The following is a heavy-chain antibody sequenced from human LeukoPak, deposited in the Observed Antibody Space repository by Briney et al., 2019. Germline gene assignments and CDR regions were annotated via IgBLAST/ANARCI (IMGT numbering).Heavy chain of an antibody. J-gene: IGHJ4*02. CDR2: IKQDGSAK. D-gene: IGHD5-12*01. V-gene: IGHV3-7*01. CDR3: ARYTGYHFDY. CDR1: GFTFSSYW. Sequence: GGSLRLSCAASGFTFSSYWMSWVRQAPGKGLEWVAKIKQDGSAKYYVDSVKGRFTISRDNSKNSLYLQMSSLRDGDTATYYCARYTGYHFDYWGQGTLVTVSS.